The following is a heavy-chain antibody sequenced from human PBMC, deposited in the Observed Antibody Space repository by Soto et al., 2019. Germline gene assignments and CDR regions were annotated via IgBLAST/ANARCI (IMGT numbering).Heavy chain of an antibody. CDR3: AREPYSSSWYSYYYGMDV. V-gene: IGHV1-8*01. J-gene: IGHJ6*02. CDR2: MNPNSGNT. Sequence: ASVKVSCKASGYTFTSYDINWVRQATGQGLEWMGWMNPNSGNTGYAQKFQGRVTMTRNTSISTAYMELSSLRSEDTAVYYCAREPYSSSWYSYYYGMDVWGQGTTVTVSS. D-gene: IGHD6-13*01. CDR1: GYTFTSYD.